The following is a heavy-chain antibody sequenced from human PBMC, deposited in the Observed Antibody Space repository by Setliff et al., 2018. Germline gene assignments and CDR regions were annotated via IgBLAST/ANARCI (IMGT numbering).Heavy chain of an antibody. D-gene: IGHD3-10*01. V-gene: IGHV4-61*09. CDR3: ARGQNSYHPGSWGPLYDH. CDR2: WYTSGIT. CDR1: GGSIRGGTYY. J-gene: IGHJ4*02. Sequence: PSETLSLTCTVSGGSIRGGTYYWTWIRQPAGKGLEWIGHWYTSGITNYNPSLKSQVTISVDTSKNQFSLKLSSVTAADTAVFFCARGQNSYHPGSWGPLYDHWGQGTQVTVS.